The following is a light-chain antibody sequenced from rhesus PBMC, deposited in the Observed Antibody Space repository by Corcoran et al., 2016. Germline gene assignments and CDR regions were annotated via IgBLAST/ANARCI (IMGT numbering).Light chain of an antibody. CDR3: QQYYSDPLT. V-gene: IGKV1-46*01. CDR1: QSFSSR. J-gene: IGKJ4*01. Sequence: DIQMTQSPSSLSASVGDTGTITCRASQSFSSRLAWYQQKPGKAPKLLTYSASRLQSGVPSRFSGSKSGTDFTITISSLQPEDIASYYCQQYYSDPLTFGGGTKVELK. CDR2: SAS.